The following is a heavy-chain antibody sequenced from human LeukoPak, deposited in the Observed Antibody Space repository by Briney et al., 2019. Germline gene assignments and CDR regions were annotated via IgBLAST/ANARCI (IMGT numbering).Heavy chain of an antibody. D-gene: IGHD2-21*02. Sequence: GGSLRLSCAASGFTFSSYSMNWVRQAPGKGLEWVSSISSSSSYIYYADSVKGRFTISRDNAKNSVYLQMNSLRVEDTAVYYCAGFCGGDCYPHWGQGTLVTVSS. J-gene: IGHJ4*02. V-gene: IGHV3-21*01. CDR1: GFTFSSYS. CDR2: ISSSSSYI. CDR3: AGFCGGDCYPH.